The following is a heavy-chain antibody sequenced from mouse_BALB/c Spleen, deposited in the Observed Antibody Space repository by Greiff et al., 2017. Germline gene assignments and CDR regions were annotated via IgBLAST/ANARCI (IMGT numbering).Heavy chain of an antibody. V-gene: IGHV1-87*01. D-gene: IGHD4-1*01. CDR2: IYPGDGDT. CDR3: ARTDWDAY. Sequence: QVQLQQSGAELARPGAPVKLSCKASGYTFTSYWMQWVKQRPGQGLEWIGAIYPGDGDTRYTQKFKGKATLTADKSSSTAYMQLSSLASEDSAVYYCARTDWDAYWGQGTLVTVSA. CDR1: GYTFTSYW. J-gene: IGHJ3*01.